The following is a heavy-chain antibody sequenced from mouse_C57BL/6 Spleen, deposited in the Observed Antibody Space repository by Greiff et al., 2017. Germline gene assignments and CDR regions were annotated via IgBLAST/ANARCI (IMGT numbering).Heavy chain of an antibody. D-gene: IGHD3-1*01. V-gene: IGHV1-80*01. CDR2: IYPGDGDT. CDR1: GYAFSSYW. CDR3: ARSGRGGAMDY. Sequence: LVESGAELVKPGASVKISCKASGYAFSSYWMNRVKQRPGKGLEWIGQIYPGDGDTNYNGKFKGKATLTADKSSSTAYMQRSSLTSEDSAVYFCARSGRGGAMDYWGQGTSVTVSS. J-gene: IGHJ4*01.